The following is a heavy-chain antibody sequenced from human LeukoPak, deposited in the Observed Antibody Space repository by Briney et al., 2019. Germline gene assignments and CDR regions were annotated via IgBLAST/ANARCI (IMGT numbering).Heavy chain of an antibody. V-gene: IGHV4-30-2*01. D-gene: IGHD6-6*01. CDR1: GGSISSGGYS. J-gene: IGHJ3*02. CDR3: ARTSIAARRANTFDI. Sequence: SQTLSLACAVSGGSISSGGYSWSWIRQPPGKGLEWIGYIYHSGSTYYNPSLKSRVTISVDRSKNQFSLKLSSVTAADTAVYYCARTSIAARRANTFDIWGQGTMVTVSS. CDR2: IYHSGST.